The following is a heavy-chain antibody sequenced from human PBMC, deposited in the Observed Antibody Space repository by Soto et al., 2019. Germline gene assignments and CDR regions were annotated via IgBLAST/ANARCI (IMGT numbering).Heavy chain of an antibody. Sequence: QVQLQESGPGLLKPSETLSLTCTVSGGSISRYHWSWIRQPPGKGLEWIGYMSHSGSTNYNPSLKSRVTMSSDTSKSQLSLTVTSLTAADTALYYCARSESGLDSGDIWGQGTLVTVSS. CDR1: GGSISRYH. CDR3: ARSESGLDSGDI. V-gene: IGHV4-59*01. D-gene: IGHD5-12*01. CDR2: MSHSGST. J-gene: IGHJ4*02.